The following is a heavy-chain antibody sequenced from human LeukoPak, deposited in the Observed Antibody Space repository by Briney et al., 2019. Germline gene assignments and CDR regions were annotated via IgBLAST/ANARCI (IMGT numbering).Heavy chain of an antibody. CDR1: GFSFSSYG. D-gene: IGHD1-1*01. CDR3: ANRPAPTGY. J-gene: IGHJ4*02. V-gene: IGHV3-33*06. Sequence: GRSLRLSCAASGFSFSSYGMHWVRQAPGKGLEWVAVILYDGSIKYYSDSVKGRFTISRDNSKNTLYLQMNSLRAEDTAVYYCANRPAPTGYWGQGTLVTVSS. CDR2: ILYDGSIK.